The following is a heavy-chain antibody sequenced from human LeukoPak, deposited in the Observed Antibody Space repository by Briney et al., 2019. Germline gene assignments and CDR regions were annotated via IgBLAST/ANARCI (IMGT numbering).Heavy chain of an antibody. V-gene: IGHV3-48*01. Sequence: GGSLRLSCAASGFTFSSYSMNWVRQAPGKGLEWVSYISSSSSTIYYADSVKGRFTISRDNAKNSLYLQMNSLRAEDTAVCYCARDSPDIVVVVAATDAFDIWGQGTMVTVSS. CDR1: GFTFSSYS. CDR2: ISSSSSTI. CDR3: ARDSPDIVVVVAATDAFDI. J-gene: IGHJ3*02. D-gene: IGHD2-15*01.